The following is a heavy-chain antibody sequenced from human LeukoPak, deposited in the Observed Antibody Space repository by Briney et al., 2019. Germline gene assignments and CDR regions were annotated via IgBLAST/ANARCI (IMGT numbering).Heavy chain of an antibody. V-gene: IGHV4-34*01. J-gene: IGHJ6*03. Sequence: PSETLSLTCAVYGGSFSCYYWSWLRQPPGKGLEWIGEINHSGSTNYNPSLKSRVTISVDTSKNQFSLKLSSVTAADTAVYYCARARGGSYYQYYYYRDVGGKGTTVTVSS. CDR3: ARARGGSYYQYYYYRDV. D-gene: IGHD1-26*01. CDR1: GGSFSCYY. CDR2: INHSGST.